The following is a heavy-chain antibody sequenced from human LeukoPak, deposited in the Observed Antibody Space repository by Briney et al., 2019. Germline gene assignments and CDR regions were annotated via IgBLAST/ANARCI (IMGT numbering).Heavy chain of an antibody. V-gene: IGHV1-8*01. J-gene: IGHJ4*02. CDR2: MNPNSGNT. CDR1: GYTFTSYD. D-gene: IGHD5-24*01. CDR3: ARSRAAASRDGYNPGY. Sequence: GASVKVSCKASGYTFTSYDINWVRQATGQGLEWMGWMNPNSGNTGYAQKFQGRVTMTRNTSISTAYMELSSLRSEDTAVYYCARSRAAASRDGYNPGYWGQGTLVTVSS.